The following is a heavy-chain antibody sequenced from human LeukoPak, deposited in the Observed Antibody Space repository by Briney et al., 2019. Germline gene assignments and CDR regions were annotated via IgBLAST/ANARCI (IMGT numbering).Heavy chain of an antibody. V-gene: IGHV1-46*01. CDR1: GGTFSSYA. J-gene: IGHJ4*02. CDR3: ARDDSSGYYPSPLGD. Sequence: ASVKVSCKASGGTFSSYAISWVRQAPGQGLEWMGIINPSGGSTSYAQKFQGRVTMTRDTSTSTVYMELSSLRSEDTAVYYCARDDSSGYYPSPLGDWGQGTLVTVSS. CDR2: INPSGGST. D-gene: IGHD3-22*01.